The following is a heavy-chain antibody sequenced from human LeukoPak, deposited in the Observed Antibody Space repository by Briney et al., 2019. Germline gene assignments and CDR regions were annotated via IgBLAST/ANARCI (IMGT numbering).Heavy chain of an antibody. CDR1: GGSISSYY. CDR2: IYYSGST. Sequence: PSETLSLTCTVSGGSISSYYWSWIRQPPGKGLEWIGYIYYSGSTNYNPFLKSRVTISVDTSKNQFSLRLSSVTAADTAVYYCASNVDTTLVGLYWYFDLWGRGTLVTVSS. CDR3: ASNVDTTLVGLYWYFDL. V-gene: IGHV4-59*01. D-gene: IGHD5-18*01. J-gene: IGHJ2*01.